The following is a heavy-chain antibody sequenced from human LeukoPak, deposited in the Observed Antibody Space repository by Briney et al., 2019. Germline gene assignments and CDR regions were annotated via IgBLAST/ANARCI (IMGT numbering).Heavy chain of an antibody. D-gene: IGHD3-22*01. Sequence: SETLSLTCTVSGYSISSGYYWGWIRQPPGKGLEWIGSIYHSGSTYYNPSLKSRVTISVDTSKNQFSLKLSSVTAADTAVYYCARRGSYDSSGYIDYWGQGTLVTVSS. J-gene: IGHJ4*02. CDR3: ARRGSYDSSGYIDY. V-gene: IGHV4-38-2*02. CDR1: GYSISSGYY. CDR2: IYHSGST.